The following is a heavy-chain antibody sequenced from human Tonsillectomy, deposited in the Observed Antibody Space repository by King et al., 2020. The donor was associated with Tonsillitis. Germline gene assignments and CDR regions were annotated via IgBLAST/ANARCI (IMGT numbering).Heavy chain of an antibody. CDR3: AKGGGSGNYYGMDV. CDR1: GFTFSSCA. Sequence: VQLVESGGGLVQPGGSLRLSCAASGFTFSSCAMSWVRQAPGQGLDWVSVISGSGGSRYYADSVKGRFTISRDNSKSTLYLQMNRVRAEDTAVYYCAKGGGSGNYYGMDVWGQGTTVTVSS. D-gene: IGHD3-10*01. J-gene: IGHJ6*02. V-gene: IGHV3-23*04. CDR2: ISGSGGSR.